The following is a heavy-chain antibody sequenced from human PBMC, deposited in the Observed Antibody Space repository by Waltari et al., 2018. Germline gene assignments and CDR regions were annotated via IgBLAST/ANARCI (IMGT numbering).Heavy chain of an antibody. Sequence: EVQLVQSGAEVKKPGEALKISCKGSGYSFTSYWIGWVRQMPGKGLEWMGIIYPGDVATRYRPSVQGQVTISADKSIRTAYLQWSSLKAWDAAMYYCARHQSGYGGTPFYYWGQGTLVTVSS. CDR2: IYPGDVAT. CDR1: GYSFTSYW. J-gene: IGHJ4*02. V-gene: IGHV5-51*01. CDR3: ARHQSGYGGTPFYY. D-gene: IGHD4-17*01.